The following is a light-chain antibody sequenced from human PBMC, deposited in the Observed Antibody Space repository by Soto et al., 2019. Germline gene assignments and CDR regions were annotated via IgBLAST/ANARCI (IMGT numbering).Light chain of an antibody. CDR3: GTWDSSLSAVGGV. J-gene: IGLJ2*01. CDR2: DNN. Sequence: QSVLTQPPSVSAAPGQKVTISCSGSSSNIGNNYVSWYQQLPGTAPKLLIYDNNKRPSGIPDRFSGSKSGTSATLGITGLQTGDEVDYYCGTWDSSLSAVGGVFGGGTKLTVL. V-gene: IGLV1-51*01. CDR1: SSNIGNNY.